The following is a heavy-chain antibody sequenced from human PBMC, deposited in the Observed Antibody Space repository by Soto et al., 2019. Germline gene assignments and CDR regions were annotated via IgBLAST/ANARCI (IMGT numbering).Heavy chain of an antibody. V-gene: IGHV3-21*01. D-gene: IGHD3-22*01. CDR1: GFTFSSYS. J-gene: IGHJ3*02. CDR3: ARSQRGYDAFDI. CDR2: ISSSSSYI. Sequence: EVQLVESGGGLVQPGGSLRLSCAASGFTFSSYSMNWVRQAPGKGLEWVSSISSSSSYIYYADSVKGRFTISRDNAKDSLYLQMNSLRAEDTGVYYSARSQRGYDAFDIWGQGTMVTVSS.